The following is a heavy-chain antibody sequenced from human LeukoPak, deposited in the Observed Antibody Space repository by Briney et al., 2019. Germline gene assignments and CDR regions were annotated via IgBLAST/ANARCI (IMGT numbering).Heavy chain of an antibody. D-gene: IGHD3-10*01. Sequence: SETLSLTCAVYGGSFSGYYWSWIRQPPGKGLEWIGYIYSSGSTNYNPSLKSRVTMSVDTSKNQFSLKVNSVTAADTAVYYCARVYDSGSQAYFYYMDVWGKGTTVTISS. CDR2: IYSSGST. CDR1: GGSFSGYY. J-gene: IGHJ6*03. CDR3: ARVYDSGSQAYFYYMDV. V-gene: IGHV4-59*01.